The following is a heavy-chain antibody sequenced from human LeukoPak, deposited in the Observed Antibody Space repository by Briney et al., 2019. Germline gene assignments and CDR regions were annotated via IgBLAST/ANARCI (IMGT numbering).Heavy chain of an antibody. J-gene: IGHJ6*02. CDR2: ISSSSSTI. V-gene: IGHV3-48*01. CDR3: AKEVVVRGVLGGMDV. Sequence: GGSLRLSCAASGFTFSSYSMNWVRQAPGKGLEWVSYISSSSSTIYYADSVKGRFTISRDNSKNTLYLQMNSLRAEDTAVYYCAKEVVVRGVLGGMDVWGQGTTVTVSS. CDR1: GFTFSSYS. D-gene: IGHD3-10*01.